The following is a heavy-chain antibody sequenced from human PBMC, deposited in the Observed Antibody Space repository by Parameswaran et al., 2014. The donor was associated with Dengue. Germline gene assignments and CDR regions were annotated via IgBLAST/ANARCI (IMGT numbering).Heavy chain of an antibody. CDR2: IDWDDDK. D-gene: IGHD3-10*01. Sequence: RWIRQPPGKALEWLALIDWDDDKYYSTSLKTRLTISKDTSKNQVVLTMTNMDPVDTATYYCARIGYGSGSPPYFDYWGQGTLVTVSS. J-gene: IGHJ4*02. CDR3: ARIGYGSGSPPYFDY. V-gene: IGHV2-70*01.